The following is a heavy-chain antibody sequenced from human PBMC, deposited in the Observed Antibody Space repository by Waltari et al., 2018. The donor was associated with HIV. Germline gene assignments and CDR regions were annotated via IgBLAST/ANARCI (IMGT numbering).Heavy chain of an antibody. Sequence: QVQLVESGGGVVQPGRSLRLSCAACRTSYIHHVLHCARQAPGKGLDWVAVISYDGSNKYYADSVRSRFTIYRDNSKSTLYLQMDSLRAEDTAVYYWSRDPYYYDSSGYLCYFGYWGQGTLVTVSS. J-gene: IGHJ4*02. CDR2: ISYDGSNK. CDR1: RTSYIHHV. CDR3: SRDPYYYDSSGYLCYFGY. D-gene: IGHD3-22*01. V-gene: IGHV3-30-3*01.